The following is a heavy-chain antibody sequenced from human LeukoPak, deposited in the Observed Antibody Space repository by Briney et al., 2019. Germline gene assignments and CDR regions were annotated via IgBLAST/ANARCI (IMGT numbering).Heavy chain of an antibody. J-gene: IGHJ4*02. D-gene: IGHD3-10*01. CDR3: AKEDYYGSDTIDY. CDR1: GFTFSSYG. Sequence: GGSLRLSCAASGFTFSSYGMHWVRQAPGKGLEWVAFIRYDGSNKYYADSVKGRFTISRDNSKNTLYLQMNSLRAEDTAVYYCAKEDYYGSDTIDYWAREPWSPSPQ. V-gene: IGHV3-30*02. CDR2: IRYDGSNK.